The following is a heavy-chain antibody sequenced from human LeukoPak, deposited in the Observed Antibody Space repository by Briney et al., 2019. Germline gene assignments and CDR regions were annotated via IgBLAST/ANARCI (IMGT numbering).Heavy chain of an antibody. Sequence: GASVKVSCKVSGYTLTELSMHWVRQAPGKGLEWMEGFDPEDGETIYAQKFQGRVTMTEDTSTDTAYMELSSLRSEDTAVYYCATAQPSPGYSSSWYEANYWGQGTLVTVSP. CDR3: ATAQPSPGYSSSWYEANY. V-gene: IGHV1-24*01. CDR1: GYTLTELS. J-gene: IGHJ4*02. CDR2: FDPEDGET. D-gene: IGHD6-13*01.